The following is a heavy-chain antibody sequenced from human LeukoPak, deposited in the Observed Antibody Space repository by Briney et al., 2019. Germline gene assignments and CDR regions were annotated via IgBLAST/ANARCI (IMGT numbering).Heavy chain of an antibody. D-gene: IGHD3-10*02. J-gene: IGHJ4*02. CDR3: ATLFVRGVRYFDY. Sequence: ASVKVSCKASGGTFSSYAISWVRQAPGQGLEWMGWINTNTGNPTYAQGFTGRFVFSLDTSVSTAYLQISGLKAEDTAVYYCATLFVRGVRYFDYWGQGTLVTVSS. CDR1: GGTFSSYA. V-gene: IGHV7-4-1*02. CDR2: INTNTGNP.